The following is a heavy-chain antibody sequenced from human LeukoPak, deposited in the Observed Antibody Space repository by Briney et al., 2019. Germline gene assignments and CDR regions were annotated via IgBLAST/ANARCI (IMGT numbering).Heavy chain of an antibody. CDR2: INGDGSST. CDR1: GFTFRNFW. Sequence: GCLRLSCAASGFTFRNFWMYWVRQAPGRGLVWVSRINGDGSSTNYADSVKGRFTITRDNAKNTLYLQMNSLRDEDTALYSCARYGGGALDIWGQGTMVTVSS. V-gene: IGHV3-74*01. D-gene: IGHD5-18*01. CDR3: ARYGGGALDI. J-gene: IGHJ3*02.